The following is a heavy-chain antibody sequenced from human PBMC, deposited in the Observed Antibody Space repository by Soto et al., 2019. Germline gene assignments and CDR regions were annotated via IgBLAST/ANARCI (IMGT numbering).Heavy chain of an antibody. CDR1: GYTFTSYG. CDR3: ADLTYYYDSSGYPRAFDI. CDR2: ISAYNGNT. V-gene: IGHV1-18*01. J-gene: IGHJ3*02. D-gene: IGHD3-22*01. Sequence: ASVKVSCKASGYTFTSYGISWVRQAPGQGLEWMGWISAYNGNTNYAQKLQGRVTMTTDTSTSTAYMELRSLRSDDTAVYYCADLTYYYDSSGYPRAFDIWGQGTMVPVSS.